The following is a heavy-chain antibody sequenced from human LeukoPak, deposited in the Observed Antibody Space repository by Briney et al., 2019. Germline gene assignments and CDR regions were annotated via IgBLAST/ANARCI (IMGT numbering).Heavy chain of an antibody. D-gene: IGHD3-10*01. J-gene: IGHJ4*02. CDR3: ATVLWFGELWSRRFFDY. V-gene: IGHV4-34*01. CDR2: INHSGST. CDR1: GGSISSYY. Sequence: NPSETLSLTCTVSGGSISSYYWSWIRQPPGKGLEWIGEINHSGSTNYNPSLKSRVTISVDTSKNQFSLKLSSVTAADTAVYYCATVLWFGELWSRRFFDYWGQGTLVTVSS.